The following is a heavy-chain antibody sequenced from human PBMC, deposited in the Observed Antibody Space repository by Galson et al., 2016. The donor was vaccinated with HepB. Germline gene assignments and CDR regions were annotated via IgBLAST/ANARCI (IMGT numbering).Heavy chain of an antibody. CDR1: GFTVSSTY. D-gene: IGHD2-15*01. J-gene: IGHJ4*02. V-gene: IGHV3-53*01. Sequence: SLRLSCAASGFTVSSTYMTWVRQAPGKGLECVSVIYPNGYTHYAASVEGRFTISRDNSRNTMSLQMNSLRVTDTALYYCAGGHCSSGSCLNNPGHWGQGPLVTVSS. CDR2: IYPNGYT. CDR3: AGGHCSSGSCLNNPGH.